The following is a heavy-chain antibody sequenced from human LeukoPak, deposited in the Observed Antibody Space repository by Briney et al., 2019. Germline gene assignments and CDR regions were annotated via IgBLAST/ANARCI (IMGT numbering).Heavy chain of an antibody. J-gene: IGHJ4*02. CDR2: INHSGST. CDR3: ARGENY. V-gene: IGHV4-34*01. D-gene: IGHD2/OR15-2a*01. Sequence: SETLSLTCAVYGGSFSGYYWSWVRQPPGKGREWIGEINHSGSTNYNPSLKSRVTISVDTSKNQFSLKLSSVTAADTGVYYCARGENYWGQGTLVTVSS. CDR1: GGSFSGYY.